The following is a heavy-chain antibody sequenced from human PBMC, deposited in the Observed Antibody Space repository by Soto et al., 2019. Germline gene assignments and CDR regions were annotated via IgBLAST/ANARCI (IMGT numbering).Heavy chain of an antibody. V-gene: IGHV4-31*03. D-gene: IGHD2-21*01. CDR2: IYYSGST. J-gene: IGHJ6*02. CDR1: GGSISSGGYY. Sequence: SETLSLTCTVSGGSISSGGYYWSWIRQHPGKGLEWIGYIYYSGSTYYNPSLKSRVTISVDTSKNQFSLKLSSVTAADTAVYYCARGPTSEGEEAGMDVWGQGTTVTVSS. CDR3: ARGPTSEGEEAGMDV.